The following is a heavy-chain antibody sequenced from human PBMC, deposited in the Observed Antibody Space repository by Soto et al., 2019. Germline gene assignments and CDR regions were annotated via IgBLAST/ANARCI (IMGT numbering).Heavy chain of an antibody. V-gene: IGHV4-38-2*01. CDR2: INHSGST. CDR3: ARVDCSGGSCYLDY. Sequence: QVQLQESGPGLVKPSETLSLTCAVSGYSISSGYYWGWIRQPPGKGLEWIGSINHSGSTYYKPSLKSRVTISVDTSKNQFSLKLSSVTAADTAVYFCARVDCSGGSCYLDYWGQGTLVTVSS. J-gene: IGHJ4*02. D-gene: IGHD2-15*01. CDR1: GYSISSGYY.